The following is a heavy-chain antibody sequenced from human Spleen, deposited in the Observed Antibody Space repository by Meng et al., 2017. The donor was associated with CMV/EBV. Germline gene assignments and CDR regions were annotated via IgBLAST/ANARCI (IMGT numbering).Heavy chain of an antibody. CDR1: AFNFSDYG. CDR3: AKQGGGYSDYYYGLDV. D-gene: IGHD1-26*01. J-gene: IGHJ6*02. V-gene: IGHV3-30*02. Sequence: GGSLRLSCAASAFNFSDYGMYWVRQAPGKGLEWVAFIRYDGSNDYYGESVRGRFTISRDNSKNTLYIQMNSLRPEDTGVYYCAKQGGGYSDYYYGLDVWGQGTSVTVSS. CDR2: IRYDGSND.